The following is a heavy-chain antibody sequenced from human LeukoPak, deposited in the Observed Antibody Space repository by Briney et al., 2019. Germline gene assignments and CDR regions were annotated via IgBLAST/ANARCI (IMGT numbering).Heavy chain of an antibody. CDR3: ARDSKTGLYYYDSSGCDY. CDR2: ISYDGSNK. Sequence: PGGSLRLSCAASGFTFSSYAMHWVRQAPGKGLEWVAVISYDGSNKYYADSVKGRFTISRDNSKNTLYLQMNSLRAEDTAVYYCARDSKTGLYYYDSSGCDYWGQGTLVTVSS. J-gene: IGHJ4*02. V-gene: IGHV3-30*04. CDR1: GFTFSSYA. D-gene: IGHD3-22*01.